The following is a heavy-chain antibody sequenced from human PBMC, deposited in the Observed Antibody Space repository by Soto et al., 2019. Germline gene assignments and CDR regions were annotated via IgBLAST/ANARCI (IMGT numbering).Heavy chain of an antibody. V-gene: IGHV3-7*01. CDR2: IKQDGSEK. J-gene: IGHJ6*02. CDR1: GFTFSSYW. Sequence: GGSLRLSCAASGFTFSSYWMSWVRQAPGKGLEWVANIKQDGSEKYYVDSVKGRFTISRDNAKNSLYLQMNSLRAEDTAVYYCARDRSSGWRYYYYYGMDVWGQGTTVTVSS. D-gene: IGHD6-19*01. CDR3: ARDRSSGWRYYYYYGMDV.